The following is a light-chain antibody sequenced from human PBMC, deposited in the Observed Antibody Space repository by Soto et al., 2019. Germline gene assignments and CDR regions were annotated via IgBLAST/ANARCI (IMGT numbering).Light chain of an antibody. CDR1: QSVRSN. CDR3: QQYNNWPPDT. J-gene: IGKJ5*01. CDR2: GAS. Sequence: EILMTQSPATLSVSPGERATLSCRASQSVRSNLAWYQQKPGQAPRLLIYGASTRATGIPARFSGSGSGTEFTLTISSLQSEDFAVYYCQQYNNWPPDTFGQGTRLEIK. V-gene: IGKV3-15*01.